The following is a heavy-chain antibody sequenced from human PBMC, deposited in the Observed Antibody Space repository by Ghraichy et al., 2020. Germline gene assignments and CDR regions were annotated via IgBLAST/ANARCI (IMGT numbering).Heavy chain of an antibody. Sequence: GGSLRLSCSTSGFTFSVSAMHWVRQAPGKGLEHVSAMSHNGGVAYYPDSLRGRFTISRDNSKNMLFLQMINLRIEDTAVYYCVKGAAPTVSGGAFAMWGHGTMVTVSS. D-gene: IGHD2-8*02. CDR2: MSHNGGVA. CDR1: GFTFSVSA. J-gene: IGHJ3*02. CDR3: VKGAAPTVSGGAFAM. V-gene: IGHV3-64D*06.